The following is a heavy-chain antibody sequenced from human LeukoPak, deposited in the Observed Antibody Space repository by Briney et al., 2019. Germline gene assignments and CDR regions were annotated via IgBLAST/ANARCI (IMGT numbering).Heavy chain of an antibody. CDR2: ISGYNGNT. CDR1: GYTFTSYG. D-gene: IGHD6-13*01. J-gene: IGHJ5*02. CDR3: ARGPYSSSYFVTTPWFDP. V-gene: IGHV1-18*01. Sequence: ASVKVSCKASGYTFTSYGISWVRQAPGQGLEWMGWISGYNGNTYYAQKLQGRVTMTTDTSTNTAYMELRSLISDDTAVYYCARGPYSSSYFVTTPWFDPWGQGTLVTVSS.